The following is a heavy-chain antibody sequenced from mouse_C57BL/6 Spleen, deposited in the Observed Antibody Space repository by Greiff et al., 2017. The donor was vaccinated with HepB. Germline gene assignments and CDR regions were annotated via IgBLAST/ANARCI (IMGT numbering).Heavy chain of an antibody. Sequence: EVKLMESGGGLVKPGGSLKLSCAASGFTFSSYAMSWVRQTPEKRLEWVATISDGGSYTYYPDNVKGRFTISRDNAKNNLYLQMSHLKSEDTAMYYCAREAEDAMDYWGQGTSVTVSS. CDR3: AREAEDAMDY. CDR2: ISDGGSYT. J-gene: IGHJ4*01. V-gene: IGHV5-4*01. CDR1: GFTFSSYA.